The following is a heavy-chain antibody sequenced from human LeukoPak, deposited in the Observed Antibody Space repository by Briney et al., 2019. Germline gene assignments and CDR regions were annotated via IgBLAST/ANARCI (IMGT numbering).Heavy chain of an antibody. J-gene: IGHJ3*02. Sequence: PGGSLRLPCAASGFNFNSYAVHWVRQAPGKGLEWVAFISYDGSKTYHADSVKGRFTISRDTSKTTLYLQMNSLRAEDTAVYYCATELRILSWGVDAFDIWGQGTMVTVCS. D-gene: IGHD3-10*01. CDR3: ATELRILSWGVDAFDI. V-gene: IGHV3-30*04. CDR1: GFNFNSYA. CDR2: ISYDGSKT.